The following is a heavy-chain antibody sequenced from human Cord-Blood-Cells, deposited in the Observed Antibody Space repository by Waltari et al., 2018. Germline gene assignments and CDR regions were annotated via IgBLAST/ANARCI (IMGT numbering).Heavy chain of an antibody. CDR2: INHSGIT. J-gene: IGHJ4*02. CDR1: GGSFSGYY. V-gene: IGHV4-34*01. CDR3: ARGPFAGATKFFDY. Sequence: QVQLQQWGAGLLKPSETLSLTCAVYGGSFSGYYWSWIRKPPGKGLEWIGEINHSGITNYNPSLKSRVTISVDTSKIQFSLKLSSVTAADTAVYYCARGPFAGATKFFDYWGQGTLVTVSS. D-gene: IGHD1-26*01.